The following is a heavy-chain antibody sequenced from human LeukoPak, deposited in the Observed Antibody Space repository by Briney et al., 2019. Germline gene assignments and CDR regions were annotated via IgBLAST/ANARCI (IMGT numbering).Heavy chain of an antibody. V-gene: IGHV3-30-3*01. CDR2: ISYNGVIK. Sequence: GGSLRLSCAASGFTFNDFAMHWVRQAPGKGLEWVTLISYNGVIKYYADSVKGRFTISRDNSKNTLYLQMDTLRAEDTAVYYCAIGDGLGELSSSFEYWGQGTLVTVSS. D-gene: IGHD3-16*02. CDR1: GFTFNDFA. CDR3: AIGDGLGELSSSFEY. J-gene: IGHJ4*02.